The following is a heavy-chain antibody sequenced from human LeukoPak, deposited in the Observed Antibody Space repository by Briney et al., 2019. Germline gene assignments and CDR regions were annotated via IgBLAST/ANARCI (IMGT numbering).Heavy chain of an antibody. V-gene: IGHV3-9*01. CDR3: AKRGGTESFYYYYYMDV. D-gene: IGHD2-15*01. J-gene: IGHJ6*03. CDR1: GFTFDDYA. Sequence: GGSLRLSCAASGFTFDDYAMHWVRQAPGKGLEWVSGISWNSGSIGYADSVKGRFTISRDNSKNTLYLQMTSLRAEDTAEYYCAKRGGTESFYYYYYMDVWGKGTTVTVSS. CDR2: ISWNSGSI.